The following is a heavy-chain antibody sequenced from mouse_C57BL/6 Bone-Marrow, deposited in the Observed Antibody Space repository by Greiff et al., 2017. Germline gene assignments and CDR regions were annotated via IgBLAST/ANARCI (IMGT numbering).Heavy chain of an antibody. CDR3: ASIWSFAY. J-gene: IGHJ3*01. CDR2: IYPGDGDT. D-gene: IGHD1-1*02. V-gene: IGHV1-82*01. Sequence: QVQLQQSGPELVKPGASVKISCKASGYAFSSSWMNWVKQRPGKGLEWIGRIYPGDGDTNYNRKFKGKATLTADKSSSTAYMQLSSLTSEDSAVYFCASIWSFAYWGQGTLVTVSA. CDR1: GYAFSSSW.